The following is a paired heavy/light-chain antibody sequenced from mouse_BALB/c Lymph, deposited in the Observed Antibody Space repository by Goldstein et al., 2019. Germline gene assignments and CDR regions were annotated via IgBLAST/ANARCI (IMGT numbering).Heavy chain of an antibody. CDR3: ARKGVLAMDY. CDR2: IWWNDDK. V-gene: IGHV8-8*01. D-gene: IGHD2-14*01. CDR1: GFSLSTSGMS. Sequence: QVTLKESGPGILQPSQTLSLTCSFSGFSLSTSGMSVGWIRQPSGKGLEWLAHIWWNDDKYYNPALKSRLTISKDTSNNQVFLKIASVVTADTATYYCARKGVLAMDYWGQGTSVTVSS. J-gene: IGHJ4*01.
Light chain of an antibody. J-gene: IGKJ1*01. CDR3: QQSRKVPWT. Sequence: DIVLTQSPASLAVSLGQRATISCRASESVEYYGTSLMQWYQQKPGQPPKLLIYAASNVESGVPARFSGSGSGTDFSLNIHPVEEDDIAMYFCQQSRKVPWTFGGGTKLEIK. CDR2: AAS. CDR1: ESVEYYGTSL. V-gene: IGKV3-1*01.